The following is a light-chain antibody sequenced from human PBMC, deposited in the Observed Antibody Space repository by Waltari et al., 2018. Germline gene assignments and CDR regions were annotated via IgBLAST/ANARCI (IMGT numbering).Light chain of an antibody. CDR1: QSICSS. J-gene: IGKJ5*01. Sequence: EIVLTQSTDFQSVPPKAKVTITCRASQSICSSLHWYQQKPDPSPKLLIKYASQSISGVPSRFSGSGSGTDFTLTINSLEGEDAATYYCHQARSLPITFGQGTRLEI. V-gene: IGKV6-21*02. CDR2: YAS. CDR3: HQARSLPIT.